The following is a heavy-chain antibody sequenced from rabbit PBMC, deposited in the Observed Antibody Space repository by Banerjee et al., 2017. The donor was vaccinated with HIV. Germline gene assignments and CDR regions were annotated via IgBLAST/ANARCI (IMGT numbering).Heavy chain of an antibody. V-gene: IGHV1S45*01. CDR1: GFSFSSNYH. J-gene: IGHJ6*01. Sequence: QEQLEESGGDLVKPEGSLTLTCTASGFSFSSNYHMRWVRQAPGKGLEWIACIAVGNNIWIYNASWTKGRFTISKASSTTVTLQMTSLSAADTATYFCARASSSYGEFDLRGPGTLVTVS. D-gene: IGHD8-1*01. CDR2: IAVGNNIWI. CDR3: ARASSSYGEFDL.